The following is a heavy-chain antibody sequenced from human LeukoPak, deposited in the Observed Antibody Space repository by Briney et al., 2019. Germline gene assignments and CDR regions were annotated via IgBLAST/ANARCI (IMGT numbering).Heavy chain of an antibody. CDR1: GGSFTVNH. V-gene: IGHV4-34*01. D-gene: IGHD3-22*01. CDR3: ARGPLPSYLLHYYDLGGFDP. Sequence: SETLSLTCAVYGGSFTVNHWSWIRQSPGKGLEWIGEINHSGSTNYNPSLKSRVTISVDTSKNQFSLKLSSVTAADTAVYYCARGPLPSYLLHYYDLGGFDPGAREPWSPSPQ. J-gene: IGHJ5*02. CDR2: INHSGST.